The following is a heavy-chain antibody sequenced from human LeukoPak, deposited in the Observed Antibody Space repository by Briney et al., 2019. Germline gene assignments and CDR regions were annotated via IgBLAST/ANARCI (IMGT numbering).Heavy chain of an antibody. CDR3: ARASPPNYDFWSGYIKKGRNWFDP. V-gene: IGHV4-34*01. J-gene: IGHJ5*02. D-gene: IGHD3-3*01. CDR1: GGSFSGYY. Sequence: SETLSLTCAVYGGSFSGYYWSWIRQPPGKGLEWIGEINHSGSTNYNPSLKSRVTISVDTSKNQFSLKLSSVTAADTAVYYCARASPPNYDFWSGYIKKGRNWFDPWGQGTLVTVSS. CDR2: INHSGST.